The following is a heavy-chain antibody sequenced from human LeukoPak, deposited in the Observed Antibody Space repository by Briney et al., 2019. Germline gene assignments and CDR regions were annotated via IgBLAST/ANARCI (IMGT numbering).Heavy chain of an antibody. Sequence: PSETLSLTCAVYGGSFSGYYWSWIRQPPGKGLEWIGEINHSGSTNYNPSLKSRVTISVDTSKNQFSLKLSSVTAADTAVYYCARGRRDGSGSYYNTPRGTYYYYGMDVWGQGTTVTVSS. D-gene: IGHD3-10*01. CDR1: GGSFSGYY. J-gene: IGHJ6*02. V-gene: IGHV4-34*01. CDR2: INHSGST. CDR3: ARGRRDGSGSYYNTPRGTYYYYGMDV.